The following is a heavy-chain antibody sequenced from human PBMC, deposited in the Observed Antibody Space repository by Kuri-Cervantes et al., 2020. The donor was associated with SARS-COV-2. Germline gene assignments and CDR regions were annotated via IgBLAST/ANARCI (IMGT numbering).Heavy chain of an antibody. V-gene: IGHV1-8*01. D-gene: IGHD3-3*01. CDR1: GYTFTSYD. J-gene: IGHJ6*03. Sequence: ASVKVSCKASGYTFTSYDINWVRQATGQGLEWMGWMNPNSGNTGYAQKFQGSVTMTRNTSISTAYMELSSLRSEDTAVYYCARGGHGDFWSGYESYYYYYMDVWGKGTTVTVSS. CDR3: ARGGHGDFWSGYESYYYYYMDV. CDR2: MNPNSGNT.